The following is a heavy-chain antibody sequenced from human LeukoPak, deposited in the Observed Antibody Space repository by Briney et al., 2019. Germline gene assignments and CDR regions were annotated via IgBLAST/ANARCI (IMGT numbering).Heavy chain of an antibody. CDR1: GGSISNHF. D-gene: IGHD5-12*01. Sequence: SGTLSLTCTVSGGSISNHFWTWIRHPPGKGLEWIGYLYYSGNTNYNPSLKSRVTISVDTSKTQFSLKLSSVTAADTALYYCATGRGWLPDYWGQGTLVTVSS. V-gene: IGHV4-59*11. CDR2: LYYSGNT. J-gene: IGHJ4*02. CDR3: ATGRGWLPDY.